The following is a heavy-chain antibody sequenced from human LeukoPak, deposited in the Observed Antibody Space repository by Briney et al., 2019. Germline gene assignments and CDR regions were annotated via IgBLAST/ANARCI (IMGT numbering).Heavy chain of an antibody. V-gene: IGHV1-2*02. CDR2: INPNSGGT. Sequence: ASVKVSCKASGYTFTGYYMHWVRQAPGQGLEWMGWINPNSGGTKYAQKFQGRVTMTRDTSISTAYMELSSLTSDDTAVYYCARDYYYGSGSYSTDYYGMDVWGQGTTVTVSS. D-gene: IGHD3-10*01. CDR1: GYTFTGYY. CDR3: ARDYYYGSGSYSTDYYGMDV. J-gene: IGHJ6*02.